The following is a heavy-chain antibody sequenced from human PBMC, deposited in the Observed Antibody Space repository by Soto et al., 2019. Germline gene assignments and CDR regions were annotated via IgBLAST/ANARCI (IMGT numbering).Heavy chain of an antibody. D-gene: IGHD1-1*01. CDR1: GGTFSSYT. CDR2: IIPLLGMT. J-gene: IGHJ4*02. Sequence: QVQLVQSGAEVKKPGSSVKVSCKASGGTFSSYTISWVRQAPGQGLEWMGRIIPLLGMTNYAQKFQGRVTMTAARSTSTAYMELTSLRSEDTAVYYCATTGTREWVDYWGQGTLVTVSS. V-gene: IGHV1-69*02. CDR3: ATTGTREWVDY.